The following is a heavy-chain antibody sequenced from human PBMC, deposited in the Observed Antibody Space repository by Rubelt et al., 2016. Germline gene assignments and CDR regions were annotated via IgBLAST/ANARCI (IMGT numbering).Heavy chain of an antibody. V-gene: IGHV4-4*09. J-gene: IGHJ6*02. CDR1: GGSISTYY. Sequence: QVQLQESGPGLVKPSETLSLTCTVSGGSISTYYWSWIRQPPGKGLEWIGYISSGGSTNYNPSLKNRVTISLDTSKNQFSRKLSSVTAADTAVYYCAGSYGSGYGMEVWGPGTTVTVSS. CDR2: ISSGGST. D-gene: IGHD3-10*01. CDR3: AGSYGSGYGMEV.